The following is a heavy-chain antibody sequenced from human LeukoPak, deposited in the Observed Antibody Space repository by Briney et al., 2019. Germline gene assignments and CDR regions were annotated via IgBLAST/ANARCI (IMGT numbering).Heavy chain of an antibody. D-gene: IGHD6-13*01. CDR2: IYYSGST. CDR1: GGSISSGGYY. CDR3: AREGRVSGWFDP. V-gene: IGHV4-31*03. J-gene: IGHJ5*02. Sequence: SETLSLTCTVSGGSISSGGYYWSWIRQHPGKGLEWIGYIYYSGSTYYNPSLKSRVTISVDTSKNQFSLKLSSVTAADTAVYYCAREGRVSGWFDPWGQGTLVTVSS.